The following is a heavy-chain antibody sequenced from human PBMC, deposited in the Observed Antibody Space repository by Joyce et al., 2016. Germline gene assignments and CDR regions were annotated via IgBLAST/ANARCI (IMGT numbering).Heavy chain of an antibody. Sequence: QLQLQESGSGLVKPSQTLSLTCAVSGASVSSGGYSWSWIRQPPGKGLEWIGYIYHSASTYDNPSLKSRVTLSVDRSKNPFSLKLASVTAADTAVYYCASGFNFKGRSFFDYWGQGALVTVSS. CDR2: IYHSAST. CDR3: ASGFNFKGRSFFDY. V-gene: IGHV4-30-2*01. J-gene: IGHJ4*02. CDR1: GASVSSGGYS. D-gene: IGHD3-10*01.